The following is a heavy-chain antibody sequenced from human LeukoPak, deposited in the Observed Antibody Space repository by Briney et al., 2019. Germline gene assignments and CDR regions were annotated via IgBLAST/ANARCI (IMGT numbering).Heavy chain of an antibody. V-gene: IGHV1-46*01. Sequence: ASVKVSCKASKNTFTNYYMQWVRQAPGQGLEWLGIINPNGDRTNYAQTFQGRVTMTRDTSTTTVYMELSSLRSEDTAVYYCARDMSTRVTPISYAFDVWGQGTMVTVSS. CDR3: ARDMSTRVTPISYAFDV. D-gene: IGHD4-23*01. J-gene: IGHJ3*01. CDR2: INPNGDRT. CDR1: KNTFTNYY.